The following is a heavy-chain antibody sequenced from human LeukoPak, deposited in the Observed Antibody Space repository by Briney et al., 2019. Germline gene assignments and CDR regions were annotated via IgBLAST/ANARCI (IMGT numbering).Heavy chain of an antibody. CDR2: ISYDGSNK. CDR3: ARRTTVTTTGDY. J-gene: IGHJ4*02. V-gene: IGHV3-30-3*01. CDR1: GFTFSSYA. Sequence: GRSLRLSCAASGFTFSSYAMHWVRQAPGKGLEWVAVISYDGSNKYYADSVKGRFTISRDNSKNTLYLQMNSLRAEDTAVYYCARRTTVTTTGDYWGQGTLATVSS. D-gene: IGHD4-17*01.